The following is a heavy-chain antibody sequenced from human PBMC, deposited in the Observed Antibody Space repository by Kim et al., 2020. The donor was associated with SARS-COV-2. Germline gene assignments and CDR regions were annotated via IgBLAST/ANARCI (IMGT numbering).Heavy chain of an antibody. CDR1: GGTFSSYA. J-gene: IGHJ4*02. CDR3: ARGDYYGSGDRFDY. V-gene: IGHV1-69*13. CDR2: IIPIFGTE. Sequence: SVKVSCKASGGTFSSYAISWVRQAPGQGLEWMGGIIPIFGTENYAQKFQGRVTITADESTSTAYMELSSLRSEDTAVYYCARGDYYGSGDRFDYWGQGTLVTVSS. D-gene: IGHD3-10*01.